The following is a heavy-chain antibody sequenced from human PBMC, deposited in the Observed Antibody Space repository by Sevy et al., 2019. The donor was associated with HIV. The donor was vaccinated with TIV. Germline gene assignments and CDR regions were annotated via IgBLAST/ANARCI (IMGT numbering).Heavy chain of an antibody. D-gene: IGHD2-2*01. CDR1: GFTFSSYW. J-gene: IGHJ4*02. CDR2: IKQDGSEK. Sequence: GGSLRLSCAASGFTFSSYWMSWVRQAPGKGLEWVANIKQDGSEKYYVDSVKGRFTISRDNAKNSLYLQMNSLRAEETAVYYCARDLDCSSTSCYGYWGQGTLVTVSS. V-gene: IGHV3-7*01. CDR3: ARDLDCSSTSCYGY.